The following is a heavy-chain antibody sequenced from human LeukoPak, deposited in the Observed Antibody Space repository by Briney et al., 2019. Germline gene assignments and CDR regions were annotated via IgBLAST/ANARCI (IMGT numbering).Heavy chain of an antibody. V-gene: IGHV4-34*01. CDR2: INHSGST. CDR3: ARVYCGGDCYYTLPYYFDY. Sequence: PSETLSLTCAVYGGSFSGYYWSWIRQPPGKGLEWIGEINHSGSTNYNPSLKSRVTISVDTSKNQFSLKLSSVTAADTAVYYCARVYCGGDCYYTLPYYFDYWGQGTLVTVSS. CDR1: GGSFSGYY. D-gene: IGHD2-21*02. J-gene: IGHJ4*02.